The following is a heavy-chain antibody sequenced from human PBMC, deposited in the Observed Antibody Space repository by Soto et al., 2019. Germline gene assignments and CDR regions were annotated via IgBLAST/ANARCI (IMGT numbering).Heavy chain of an antibody. CDR2: ISSSSTI. CDR1: GFTFSSYS. Sequence: EVQLVESGGGLVQPGGSLRLSCAASGFTFSSYSMNWVRQAPGKGLEWVSYISSSSTIYYADSVKGRFTISRDNAKNSLYLQMNSLRDEDTAVYYCARDTPKMPYGEFDYWGQGTLVTVSS. V-gene: IGHV3-48*02. CDR3: ARDTPKMPYGEFDY. D-gene: IGHD2-2*01. J-gene: IGHJ4*02.